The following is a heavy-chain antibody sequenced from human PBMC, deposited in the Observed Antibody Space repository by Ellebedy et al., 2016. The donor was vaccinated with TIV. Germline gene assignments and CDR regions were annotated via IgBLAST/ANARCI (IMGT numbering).Heavy chain of an antibody. D-gene: IGHD3-10*01. V-gene: IGHV3-66*01. Sequence: PGGSLRLSCAASGFAVNSYYITWARQAPGKGLEWVSVIFSDGNTYYADSVKDRFTISRDNAKNSLYLQMNSLRAEDTAVYYCARGTWFGELPFDYWGQGTLVTVSS. CDR3: ARGTWFGELPFDY. J-gene: IGHJ4*02. CDR1: GFAVNSYY. CDR2: IFSDGNT.